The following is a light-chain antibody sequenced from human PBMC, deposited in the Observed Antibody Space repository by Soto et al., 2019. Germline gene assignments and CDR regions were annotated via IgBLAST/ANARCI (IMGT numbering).Light chain of an antibody. CDR1: QSVSSY. CDR3: QQRSNWPKT. Sequence: SCRASQSVSSYLAWYQQKTGQAPRLLIYDASNRDTGIPARFSGSGSGTDFTLTISRLEPEDFEVYYCQQRSNWPKTFGQGTKVDIK. V-gene: IGKV3-11*01. CDR2: DAS. J-gene: IGKJ1*01.